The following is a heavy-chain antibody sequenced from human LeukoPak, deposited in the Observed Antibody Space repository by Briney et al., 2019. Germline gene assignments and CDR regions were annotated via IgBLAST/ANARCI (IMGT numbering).Heavy chain of an antibody. Sequence: GGSLRLSCAASGFTFSSYAMHWVRQAPGKGLEWVAVISYDGSNKYYADSVKGRFTISRDNSKNTLYLQMNSLRAEDTAVYYCGWFGELYYNGVDVWGQGTTVTVSS. CDR3: GWFGELYYNGVDV. J-gene: IGHJ6*02. CDR1: GFTFSSYA. CDR2: ISYDGSNK. D-gene: IGHD3-10*01. V-gene: IGHV3-30*04.